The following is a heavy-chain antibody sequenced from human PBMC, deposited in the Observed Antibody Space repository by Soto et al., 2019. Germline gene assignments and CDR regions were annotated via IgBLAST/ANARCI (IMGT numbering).Heavy chain of an antibody. Sequence: QVQLQQWGAGLLKPSETLSLTCAVYGGSFSGYSWTWIRQPPGTGLEWIGEINHTGSTNYNPSLKSRVTISVDSSKNQFSLKLTSVTAADTAVYYCARDKITCLFDSRGQGTVVTVSS. D-gene: IGHD3-10*01. CDR1: GGSFSGYS. J-gene: IGHJ4*02. CDR2: INHTGST. CDR3: ARDKITCLFDS. V-gene: IGHV4-34*01.